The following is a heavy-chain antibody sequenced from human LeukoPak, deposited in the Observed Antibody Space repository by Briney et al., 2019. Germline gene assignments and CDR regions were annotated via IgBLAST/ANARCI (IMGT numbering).Heavy chain of an antibody. CDR2: IKHSGRA. CDR1: GGSLSGHY. CDR3: ARQSSSGWYGGYYYYGMDV. D-gene: IGHD6-19*01. V-gene: IGHV4-34*01. J-gene: IGHJ6*02. Sequence: SETLSLTCAVYGGSLSGHYWSWIRQSPGKGLEWIGQIKHSGRADYSASLKSRVTISVDTSKNQFSLRLTSVTDADTGVYYCARQSSSGWYGGYYYYGMDVWGQGTTVTVSS.